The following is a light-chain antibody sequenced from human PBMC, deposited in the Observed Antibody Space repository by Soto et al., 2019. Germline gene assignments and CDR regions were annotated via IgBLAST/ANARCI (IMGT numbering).Light chain of an antibody. CDR1: SSDVGGYNY. V-gene: IGLV2-14*01. CDR2: DVS. Sequence: QSVLTQPASVSGSPGQWITISCTGTSSDVGGYNYVSWYQQHPGKAPKLMIYDVSNRPSGVSNRFSGSKSGNTASLTNSGLQAEDEADYYCSSYTSSSTGVFGGGTKLTVL. CDR3: SSYTSSSTGV. J-gene: IGLJ2*01.